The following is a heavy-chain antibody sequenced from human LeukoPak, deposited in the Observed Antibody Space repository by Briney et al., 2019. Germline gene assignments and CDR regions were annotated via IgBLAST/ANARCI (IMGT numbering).Heavy chain of an antibody. J-gene: IGHJ4*02. D-gene: IGHD2-2*02. CDR1: QYTFTDYA. V-gene: IGHV1-2*06. CDR3: ARLGVPAAIGLTNFDY. CDR2: INPNSGGT. Sequence: GASVKVSCKASQYTFTDYAVHWVRQAPGQGLEWMGRINPNSGGTNYAQKFQGRVTMTRDTSISTAYMELSRLRSDDTAVYYCARLGVPAAIGLTNFDYWGQGTLVTVSS.